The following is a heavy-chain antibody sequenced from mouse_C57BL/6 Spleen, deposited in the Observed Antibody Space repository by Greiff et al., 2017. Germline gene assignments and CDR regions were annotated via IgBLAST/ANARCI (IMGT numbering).Heavy chain of an antibody. J-gene: IGHJ4*01. CDR1: GFTFSSYA. Sequence: EVMLVESGGGLVKPGGSLKLSCAASGFTFSSYAMSWVRQTPEKRLEWVATISDGGSYTYYPDNVKGRFTISRDNAKNNLYLQMSHLKSEDTAMYYCARGGIYDGYDAMDYGGQGTSVTVSS. V-gene: IGHV5-4*03. D-gene: IGHD2-3*01. CDR3: ARGGIYDGYDAMDY. CDR2: ISDGGSYT.